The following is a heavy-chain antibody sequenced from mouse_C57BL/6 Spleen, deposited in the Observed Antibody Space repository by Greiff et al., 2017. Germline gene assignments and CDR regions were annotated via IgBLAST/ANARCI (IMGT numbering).Heavy chain of an antibody. CDR3: ARGTYGSGYDFDY. CDR2: INPNYGTT. J-gene: IGHJ2*01. D-gene: IGHD1-1*01. V-gene: IGHV1-39*01. Sequence: VQLQQSGPELVKPGASVKISCKASGYSFTDYNMNWVKQSTGKSLEWIGVINPNYGTTSYNQKFKGKATLTVDPSSSTAYMQLNSLTSEDSAVYYCARGTYGSGYDFDYWGQGTTLTVSS. CDR1: GYSFTDYN.